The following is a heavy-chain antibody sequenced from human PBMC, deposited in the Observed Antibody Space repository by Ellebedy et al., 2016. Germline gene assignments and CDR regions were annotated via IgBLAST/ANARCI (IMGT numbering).Heavy chain of an antibody. J-gene: IGHJ4*02. Sequence: GGSLRLSXVASGCTFRNFFMSWVRQAPGGGLEWISIISGDGDTTFSADSVKGRFTISRDNSRYTLYLQMDSLRAADTAVYYCYYAHYSGFWGQGTLVTVSS. CDR3: YYAHYSGF. CDR2: ISGDGDTT. V-gene: IGHV3-23*01. D-gene: IGHD1-26*01. CDR1: GCTFRNFF.